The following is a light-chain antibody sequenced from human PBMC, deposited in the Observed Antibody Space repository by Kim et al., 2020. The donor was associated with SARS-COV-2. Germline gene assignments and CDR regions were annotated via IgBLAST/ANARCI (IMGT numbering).Light chain of an antibody. CDR3: QQVYSYPIT. V-gene: IGKV1-9*01. J-gene: IGKJ4*01. Sequence: ASEGDRVTITCRASQGMSTYLAWYQQKPGKAPKLLMYAASTLQSGVPPRFSGSGSGTDFTLTISSLQPEDSATYYCQQVYSYPITFGGGTKVDIK. CDR2: AAS. CDR1: QGMSTY.